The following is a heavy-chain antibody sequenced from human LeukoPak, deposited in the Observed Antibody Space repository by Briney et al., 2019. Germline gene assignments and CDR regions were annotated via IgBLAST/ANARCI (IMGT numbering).Heavy chain of an antibody. CDR1: GFTFSNYD. Sequence: GGSLRLSCAASGFTFSNYDMTWVRQAPGKGLEWVSAISGSGGSTYYADSVKGRFTISRDNSKNTLYLQMNSLRAEDTAVYYCAKEGVYYGSGSYYIPEYFQHWGQGTLVTVSS. V-gene: IGHV3-23*01. CDR3: AKEGVYYGSGSYYIPEYFQH. J-gene: IGHJ1*01. CDR2: ISGSGGST. D-gene: IGHD3-10*01.